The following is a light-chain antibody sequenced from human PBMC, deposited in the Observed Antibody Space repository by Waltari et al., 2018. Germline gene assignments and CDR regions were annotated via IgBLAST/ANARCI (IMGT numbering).Light chain of an antibody. CDR1: QGVNKY. V-gene: IGKV3-11*01. Sequence: EIVLTQSPAILSLSPWESAPLSCRPSQGVNKYLSRYQLKPGPAPRLLIYDASNRATGIPTRFSGSGSGTDFTLTISSLEPDDFAVYFCHLRSNWRYTFGQGTKLEIK. J-gene: IGKJ2*01. CDR3: HLRSNWRYT. CDR2: DAS.